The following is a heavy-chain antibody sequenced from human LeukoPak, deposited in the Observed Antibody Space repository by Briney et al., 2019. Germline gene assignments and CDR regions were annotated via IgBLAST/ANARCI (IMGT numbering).Heavy chain of an antibody. CDR2: IGGSGGTT. CDR1: GFTFSSYA. D-gene: IGHD3-22*01. V-gene: IGHV3-23*01. Sequence: GGSLRLSCAGSGFTFSSYAMNWVRQAPGKGLEWVSVIGGSGGTTYYADSVKGRFTISRDNSKNTLSLQMNSLRAADTAVYYCAKDDYYDTTDYYPVWGAFDIWGQGTMVTVSS. J-gene: IGHJ3*02. CDR3: AKDDYYDTTDYYPVWGAFDI.